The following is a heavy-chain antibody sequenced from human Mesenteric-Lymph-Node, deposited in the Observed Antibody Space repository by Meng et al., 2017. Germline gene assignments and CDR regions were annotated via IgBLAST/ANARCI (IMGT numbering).Heavy chain of an antibody. CDR3: ARGAVAGTFSDS. V-gene: IGHV3-21*01. CDR1: GFTFSIYY. D-gene: IGHD6-19*01. Sequence: GESLMISCAASGFTFSIYYMNWVRQAPRKGLEWVSSISSSVTYTYYADSVKGRFTISRDNAKNSLYLQMNSLRAEDTAVYYCARGAVAGTFSDSWVQGTLVTVSS. J-gene: IGHJ4*02. CDR2: ISSSVTYT.